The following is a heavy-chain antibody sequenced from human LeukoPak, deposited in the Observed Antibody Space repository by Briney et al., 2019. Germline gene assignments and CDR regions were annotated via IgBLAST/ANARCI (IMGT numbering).Heavy chain of an antibody. CDR1: GFTFSGYG. CDR2: IRYDGSNK. D-gene: IGHD3-9*01. CDR3: AKDYDDKFDY. V-gene: IGHV3-30*02. Sequence: GGSLRLSCAASGFTFSGYGMHWVRQAPGKGLEWVAFIRYDGSNKYYADSVKGRFTISRDNSKNTLYLQMNSLRAEDTALYHCAKDYDDKFDYWGQGTLVTVSS. J-gene: IGHJ4*02.